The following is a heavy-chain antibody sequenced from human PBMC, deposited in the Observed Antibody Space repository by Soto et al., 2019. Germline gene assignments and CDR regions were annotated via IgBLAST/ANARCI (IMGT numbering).Heavy chain of an antibody. CDR3: AKEKSSSWNPAVYFDY. Sequence: EVQLLESGGGLVQPGGSLRLSCAASGFTFSSYAMSWVRQAPGKGLEWVSAISGSGGSTYYADSVKGRFTISRDNSKNTLYLQMNSLRAEDTAVYYCAKEKSSSWNPAVYFDYWGHGTLVTVSS. V-gene: IGHV3-23*01. CDR2: ISGSGGST. CDR1: GFTFSSYA. J-gene: IGHJ4*01. D-gene: IGHD6-13*01.